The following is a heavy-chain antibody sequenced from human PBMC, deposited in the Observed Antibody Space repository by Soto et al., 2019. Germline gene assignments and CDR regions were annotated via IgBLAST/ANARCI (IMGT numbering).Heavy chain of an antibody. CDR1: GFTFSNAW. CDR3: TTGILTYYYDSSGYYNNDY. Sequence: GGSLRLSCAASGFTFSNAWMSWVRQAPGKGLEWVGRIKSKTDGGTTDYAAPVKGRFTISRDDSKNTLYLQMNSLKTEDTAVYYCTTGILTYYYDSSGYYNNDYWGQGTLVTVSS. D-gene: IGHD3-22*01. J-gene: IGHJ4*02. CDR2: IKSKTDGGTT. V-gene: IGHV3-15*01.